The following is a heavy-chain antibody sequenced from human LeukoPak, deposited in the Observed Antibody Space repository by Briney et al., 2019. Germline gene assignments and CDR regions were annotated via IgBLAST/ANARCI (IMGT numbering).Heavy chain of an antibody. V-gene: IGHV1-2*06. CDR2: INPNSGGT. CDR1: GYTFTGYY. Sequence: GASVKVSRKASGYTFTGYYMHWVRQAPGQGLEWMGRINPNSGGTNYAQEFQGRVTMTRDTSISTAYMELSRLRSDDTAVYYCAREVDDYGDFKRGFDYWGQGTLVTVSS. CDR3: AREVDDYGDFKRGFDY. J-gene: IGHJ4*02. D-gene: IGHD4-17*01.